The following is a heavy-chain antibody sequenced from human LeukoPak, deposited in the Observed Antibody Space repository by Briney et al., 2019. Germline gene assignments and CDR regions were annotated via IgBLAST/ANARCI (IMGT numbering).Heavy chain of an antibody. CDR3: ARSTLSSLDA. V-gene: IGHV3-72*01. J-gene: IGHJ6*02. CDR1: GFTFNDHY. D-gene: IGHD6-6*01. CDR2: IKNKAQNYGT. Sequence: GGSLRLSCAASGFTFNDHYMDWVRQAPGKGLEWVGLIKNKAQNYGTEYAASVKGRLTISRDDSKNSVYLQINSLKTEDTAVYYCARSTLSSLDAWGQGTTVTVSS.